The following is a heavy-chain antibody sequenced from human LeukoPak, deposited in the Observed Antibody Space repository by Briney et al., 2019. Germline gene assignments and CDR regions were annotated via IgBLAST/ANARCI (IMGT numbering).Heavy chain of an antibody. V-gene: IGHV4-61*02. D-gene: IGHD3-3*01. CDR1: GGSISSGSYY. CDR3: ARDGTGANYDFWSGYYTGIFGFDP. J-gene: IGHJ5*02. CDR2: IYTSGST. Sequence: SQTLSLTCTVSGGSISSGSYYWSWIRQHAGKGLEWIGRIYTSGSTNYNPSLKSRVTISVDTSKNQFSLKLSSVTAADTAVYYCARDGTGANYDFWSGYYTGIFGFDPWGQGTLVTVSS.